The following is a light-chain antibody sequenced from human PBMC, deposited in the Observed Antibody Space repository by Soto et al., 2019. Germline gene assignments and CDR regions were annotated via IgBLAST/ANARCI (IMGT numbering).Light chain of an antibody. CDR3: LQDHTYPWT. J-gene: IGKJ1*01. CDR1: QDIGND. V-gene: IGKV1-6*02. CDR2: GAS. Sequence: IQMTQSPSSLSVSVTDTVTITCRASQDIGNDLGWYQQRPGEAPELLLYGASTLRSGVPSRFSGSGSGTHFALTINNLQPEDSATYFCLQDHTYPWTFGQGTKVDIK.